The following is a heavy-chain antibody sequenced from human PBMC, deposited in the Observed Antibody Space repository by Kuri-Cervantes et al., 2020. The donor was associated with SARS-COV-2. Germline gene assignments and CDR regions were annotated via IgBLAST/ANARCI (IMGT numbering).Heavy chain of an antibody. CDR2: ISSSGSTI. J-gene: IGHJ4*02. CDR1: GFTFSTYE. CDR3: ARVLRYSSSWYDY. D-gene: IGHD6-13*01. V-gene: IGHV3-48*03. Sequence: GGSLRLSCAASGFTFSTYEMNWVRQAPGKGLEWVSCISSSGSTIYYADSVKGRFTISRDNAKNSLYLQMNSLRAEDTAVYYCARVLRYSSSWYDYWGQGTLVTVSS.